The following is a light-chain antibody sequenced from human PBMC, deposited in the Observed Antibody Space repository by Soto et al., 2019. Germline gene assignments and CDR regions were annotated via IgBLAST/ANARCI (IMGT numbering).Light chain of an antibody. CDR1: QTVSDD. CDR2: GAS. V-gene: IGKV3-15*01. Sequence: EIVMTQSPATLFVSPGERATLPCRASQTVSDDLAWYQQKPGQAPRLLIYGASTRATDIPARFSGGGSGTEFTLTISSLQSEDSAIYYCQQYHDWPPITFGPGTKVNI. J-gene: IGKJ3*01. CDR3: QQYHDWPPIT.